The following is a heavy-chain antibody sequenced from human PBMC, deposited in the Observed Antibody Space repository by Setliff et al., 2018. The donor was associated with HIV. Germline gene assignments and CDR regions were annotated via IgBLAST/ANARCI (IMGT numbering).Heavy chain of an antibody. J-gene: IGHJ4*02. CDR3: AGDAGYKGAADY. Sequence: PSETLSLTCTVSGGPISSSSYYWSWIRQPAGKGLEWIGHIYTSGSTNYNPSLKSRLTISVDRSKNQFSLKLRSVTAADTAVYYCAGDAGYKGAADYWGQGTLVTVSS. CDR1: GGPISSSSYY. CDR2: IYTSGST. V-gene: IGHV4-61*09. D-gene: IGHD1-26*01.